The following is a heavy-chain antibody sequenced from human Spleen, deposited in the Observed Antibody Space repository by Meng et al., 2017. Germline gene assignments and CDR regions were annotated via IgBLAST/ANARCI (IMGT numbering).Heavy chain of an antibody. CDR1: GDTFTNYD. D-gene: IGHD3-10*01. Sequence: QVQLVQSGAEVKKPGASVKVSCKPSGDTFTNYDINWVRQATGQGLEWMGWIRVGNDETHYSQKFQGRVTISRDTSASTAYMELSSLRSEDTAIYYCARDLNGDRGIYFDYWGLGTLVTVSS. V-gene: IGHV1-3*01. CDR2: IRVGNDET. CDR3: ARDLNGDRGIYFDY. J-gene: IGHJ4*02.